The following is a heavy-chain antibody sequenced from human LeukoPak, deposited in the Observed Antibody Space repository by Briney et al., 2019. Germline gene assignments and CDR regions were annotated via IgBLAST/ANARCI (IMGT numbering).Heavy chain of an antibody. D-gene: IGHD3-10*01. Sequence: ASVKVSCKASGYTFTSYAMHWVRQAPGQRLEWMGWINAGNGNTKYSQKFQGRVTITRDTSASAAYMELSSLRSEDTAVYYCARVGGSGSYYNFDYWGQGTLVTVSS. CDR2: INAGNGNT. CDR1: GYTFTSYA. J-gene: IGHJ4*02. V-gene: IGHV1-3*01. CDR3: ARVGGSGSYYNFDY.